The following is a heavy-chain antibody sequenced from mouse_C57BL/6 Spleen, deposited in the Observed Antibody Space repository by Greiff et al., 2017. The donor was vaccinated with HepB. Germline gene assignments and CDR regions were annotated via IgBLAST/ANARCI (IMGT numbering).Heavy chain of an antibody. CDR1: GYTFTSYW. Sequence: VQLQQSGAELVRPGSSVKLSCKASGYTFTSYWMHWVKQRPIQGLEWIGNIDPSDSETHYNQKFKDKATLTVDKSSRTAYMQLSSLTSADSAVYYCARNDDYAMDYWGQGTSVTVSS. CDR3: ARNDDYAMDY. D-gene: IGHD2-12*01. V-gene: IGHV1-52*01. J-gene: IGHJ4*01. CDR2: IDPSDSET.